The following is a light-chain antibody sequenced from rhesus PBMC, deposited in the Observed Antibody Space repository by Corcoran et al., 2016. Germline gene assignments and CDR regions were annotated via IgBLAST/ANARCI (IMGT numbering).Light chain of an antibody. V-gene: IGKV3-53*02. CDR3: QKYSSSPS. J-gene: IGKJ4*01. Sequence: QVILTQSPATLSLSPGERATLSCRASQSVSSSLACSQQKPGPAPRLLIYGASSRAPGIPDRFRGRGSGTEFTITISSLEPEDFAVYYCQKYSSSPSFGGGTKVEIK. CDR2: GAS. CDR1: QSVSSS.